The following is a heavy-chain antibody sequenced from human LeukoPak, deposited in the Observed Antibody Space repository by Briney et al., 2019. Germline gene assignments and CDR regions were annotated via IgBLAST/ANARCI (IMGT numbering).Heavy chain of an antibody. J-gene: IGHJ4*02. V-gene: IGHV3-21*01. CDR1: GFTFSSYS. D-gene: IGHD2-2*01. CDR3: ARERVIVVVPAATFDY. CDR2: FSSSSSYI. Sequence: GGSLRLSCAASGFTFSSYSMNWVRKAPGKGLEWVSSFSSSSSYIYYADSVKGRFTISRDNAKNSLYLQMNSLRAEDTAVYYCARERVIVVVPAATFDYWGQGTLVTVSS.